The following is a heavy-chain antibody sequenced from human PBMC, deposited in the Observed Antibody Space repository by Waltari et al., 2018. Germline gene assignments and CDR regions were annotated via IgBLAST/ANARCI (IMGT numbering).Heavy chain of an antibody. CDR2: IRSKANSYAT. V-gene: IGHV3-73*02. CDR3: TRLSDGDYFH. CDR1: GFTFSGSA. D-gene: IGHD4-17*01. Sequence: EVQLVESGGGLVQPGGSLKLPCAASGFTFSGSAMHWVRQASGKGLEWVGRIRSKANSYATAYAASVKGRFTISRDDSKNTAYLQMNSLKTEDTAVYYCTRLSDGDYFHWGQGTLVTVSS. J-gene: IGHJ4*02.